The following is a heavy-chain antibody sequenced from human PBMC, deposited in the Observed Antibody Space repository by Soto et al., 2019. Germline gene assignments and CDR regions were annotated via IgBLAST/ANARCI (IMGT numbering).Heavy chain of an antibody. J-gene: IGHJ4*02. CDR3: ARGRTDIVVVPAAIYYFDY. CDR2: INHSGST. CDR1: GGSFSGYY. Sequence: SETLSLTCAVYGGSFSGYYWSWIRQPPGKGLEWIGEINHSGSTNYNPSLKSRVTISVDTSKNQFSLKLSSVTAADTAVYYCARGRTDIVVVPAAIYYFDYWGQGTLVTVSS. D-gene: IGHD2-2*01. V-gene: IGHV4-34*01.